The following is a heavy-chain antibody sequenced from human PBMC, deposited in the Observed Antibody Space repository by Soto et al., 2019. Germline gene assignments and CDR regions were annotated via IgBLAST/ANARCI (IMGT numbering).Heavy chain of an antibody. V-gene: IGHV1-2*04. Sequence: ASVKVSCKASGYTFTGYYMHWVRQAPGQGLEWMGWINPNSGGTNYAQKFQGWVTMTRDTSISTAYMELSRLRSDDTAVYYCARGGDVTGEIIPYYMDVWGKGTTVTVSS. CDR1: GYTFTGYY. CDR2: INPNSGGT. CDR3: ARGGDVTGEIIPYYMDV. J-gene: IGHJ6*03. D-gene: IGHD7-27*01.